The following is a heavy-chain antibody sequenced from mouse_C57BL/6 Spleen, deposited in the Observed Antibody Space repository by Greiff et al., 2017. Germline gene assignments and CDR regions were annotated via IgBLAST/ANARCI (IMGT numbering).Heavy chain of an antibody. Sequence: VQLQQSGPELVKPGDSVKISCKASGYSFTGYFMNWVMQSPGKSLEWIGRINPYNGDTFYNQKFKGKATLTVDKSSSTAHMELRSLTSEDSAVYYCARPYYYGSSYAFDYWGQGTTLTVSS. CDR1: GYSFTGYF. J-gene: IGHJ2*01. D-gene: IGHD1-1*01. CDR2: INPYNGDT. V-gene: IGHV1-20*01. CDR3: ARPYYYGSSYAFDY.